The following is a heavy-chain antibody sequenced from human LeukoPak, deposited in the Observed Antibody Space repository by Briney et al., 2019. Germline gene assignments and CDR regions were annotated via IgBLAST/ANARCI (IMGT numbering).Heavy chain of an antibody. CDR2: VDYSGTT. Sequence: SETLSLTCTVSGGSISSSSYYWGWIRQSPGKGLEWIGSVDYSGTTYYSPSLKSRVTISVGTSKNQFSLELNSVTAADTAVYYCARHFWAGYNADYWGQGTLVTVSS. J-gene: IGHJ4*02. V-gene: IGHV4-39*01. CDR3: ARHFWAGYNADY. D-gene: IGHD3/OR15-3a*01. CDR1: GGSISSSSYY.